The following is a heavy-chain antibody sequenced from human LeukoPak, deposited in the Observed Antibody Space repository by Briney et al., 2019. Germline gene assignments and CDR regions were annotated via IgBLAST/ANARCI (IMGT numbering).Heavy chain of an antibody. CDR2: ISDSGST. V-gene: IGHV3-23*01. J-gene: IGHJ5*02. CDR1: GFTFSSYA. D-gene: IGHD2-2*03. CDR3: AKTISGYCSRTSCLNWFDP. Sequence: SGGSLRLSCAASGFTFSSYAMSWVRQAPGKGLEWVSTISDSGSTYYADSVKGRFTISRDNAKNTVYLQMNSLRAEDTAVYFCAKTISGYCSRTSCLNWFDPWGQGTLVTVSS.